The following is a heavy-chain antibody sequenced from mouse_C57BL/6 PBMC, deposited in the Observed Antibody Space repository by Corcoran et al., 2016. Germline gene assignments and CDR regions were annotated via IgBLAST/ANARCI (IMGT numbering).Heavy chain of an antibody. CDR3: ARPYYSNYEFAY. J-gene: IGHJ3*01. CDR2: INPNNGGT. D-gene: IGHD2-5*01. CDR1: GYTFTDYN. V-gene: IGHV1-18*01. Sequence: EVQLQQSGPELVKPGASVKIPCKASGYTFTDYNMDWVKQSHGKSLEWIGDINPNNGGTIYNQKFKGKATLTVDKSSSTAYMELRSLTSEDTAVYYCARPYYSNYEFAYWGQGTLVTVSA.